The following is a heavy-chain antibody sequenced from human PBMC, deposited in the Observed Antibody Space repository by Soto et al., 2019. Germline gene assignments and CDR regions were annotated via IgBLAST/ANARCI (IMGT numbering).Heavy chain of an antibody. J-gene: IGHJ4*02. CDR1: GYTFTSYG. D-gene: IGHD6-13*01. V-gene: IGHV1-18*01. CDR3: ARDLGQQLADY. Sequence: ASVKVSCKASGYTFTSYGISWVRQAPGQGLEWMGWISAYNGNKKYAQKLQGRVTMTTDTSTSTAYMELRSLTSDDTAVYYCARDLGQQLADYWGQGTLVTVSS. CDR2: ISAYNGNK.